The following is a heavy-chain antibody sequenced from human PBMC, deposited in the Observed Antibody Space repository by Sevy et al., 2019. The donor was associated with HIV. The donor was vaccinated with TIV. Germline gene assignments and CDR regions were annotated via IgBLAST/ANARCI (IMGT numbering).Heavy chain of an antibody. CDR1: GDSVSSNNAA. CDR3: AGATTVTPSYYSNYYMDV. J-gene: IGHJ6*03. Sequence: SQTLSLTCAISGDSVSSNNAAWNWIRQSPSRGLEWLGRTYYRSKWYTDYAVSVKSRITISPDTSKNQFSLQLNSVTPDDTAVYYCAGATTVTPSYYSNYYMDVWDKGTTVTVSS. CDR2: TYYRSKWYT. V-gene: IGHV6-1*01. D-gene: IGHD4-17*01.